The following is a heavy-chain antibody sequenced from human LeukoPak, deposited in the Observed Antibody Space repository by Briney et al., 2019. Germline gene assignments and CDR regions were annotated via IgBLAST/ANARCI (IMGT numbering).Heavy chain of an antibody. J-gene: IGHJ4*02. CDR3: ARDRVGYFDY. Sequence: PGGSLRLSCAASGVTFSSCGMHWVRQAPGKGLEWVAVIWYDGSNKYYADSVKGRFTISRDNSKNTLYLQMNSLRAEDTAVYYCARDRVGYFDYWGQGTLVTVSS. D-gene: IGHD1-26*01. V-gene: IGHV3-33*01. CDR1: GVTFSSCG. CDR2: IWYDGSNK.